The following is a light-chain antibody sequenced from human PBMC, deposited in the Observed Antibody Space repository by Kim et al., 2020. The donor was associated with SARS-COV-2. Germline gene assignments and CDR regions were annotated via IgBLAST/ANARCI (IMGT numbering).Light chain of an antibody. CDR3: QQSYSTPQMYT. V-gene: IGKV1-39*01. J-gene: IGKJ2*01. CDR1: QSISSY. Sequence: DIQMTQSPSSLSASVGDRVTITCRASQSISSYLNWYQQKPGKAPKLLIYAASSLQSGVPSRFSGSGSGTDFTLTISSLQPGDSATYYCQQSYSTPQMYTFGQGTKLGI. CDR2: AAS.